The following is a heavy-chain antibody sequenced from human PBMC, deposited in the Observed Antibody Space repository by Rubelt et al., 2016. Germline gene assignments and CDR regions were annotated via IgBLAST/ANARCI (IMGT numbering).Heavy chain of an antibody. CDR3: ARDSRVSFDY. J-gene: IGHJ4*02. D-gene: IGHD2-21*01. CDR1: GYTFTGYY. CDR2: IDPKSGGT. V-gene: IGHV1-2*06. Sequence: QVQLVQSGAEVKKPGASVKVSCKASGYTFTGYYMHWVRQAPGQGLEWMGRIDPKSGGTSYAQKFQGRVTMTTDTSLSSVHMGLNRLTSDETAVDYCARDSRVSFDYWGQGTLVTVSS.